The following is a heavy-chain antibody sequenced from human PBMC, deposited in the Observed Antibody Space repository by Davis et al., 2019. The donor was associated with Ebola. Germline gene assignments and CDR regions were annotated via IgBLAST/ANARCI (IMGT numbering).Heavy chain of an antibody. D-gene: IGHD6-13*01. CDR3: ARDMGYSSNWYIPDF. J-gene: IGHJ4*02. V-gene: IGHV3-30*04. Sequence: PGGSLRLSCTASGFTFSNHAMHWVRQAPGKGLEWVAVISYDGSNKYYAGSVKGRFTISRDNSKNTLYLQMNSLRAEDTAVYYCARDMGYSSNWYIPDFWGQGTLVTVSS. CDR2: ISYDGSNK. CDR1: GFTFSNHA.